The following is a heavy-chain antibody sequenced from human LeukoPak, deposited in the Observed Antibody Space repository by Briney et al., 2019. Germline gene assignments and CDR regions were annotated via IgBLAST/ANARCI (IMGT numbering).Heavy chain of an antibody. J-gene: IGHJ6*03. Sequence: SQPLSLTCTVSGGSFSSGDYFWRWIRQPPGKGLDWIGYIYYSESIYYNPSVTVQLPMSVVQSKNEFSLKLSSVTAADTAVYYCATHGSSTSCYDLGSYYYYMDVWGKGTTVTVSS. V-gene: IGHV4-30-4*08. D-gene: IGHD2-2*01. CDR1: GGSFSSGDYF. CDR2: IYYSESI. CDR3: ATHGSSTSCYDLGSYYYYMDV.